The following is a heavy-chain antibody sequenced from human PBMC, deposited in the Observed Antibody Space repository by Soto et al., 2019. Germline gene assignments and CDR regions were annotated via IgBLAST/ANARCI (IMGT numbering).Heavy chain of an antibody. J-gene: IGHJ6*02. Sequence: GGSLRLSCAASGFTFSSYAMSWVRQAPGKGLEWVSAISGSGGSTYYADSVKGRFTISRDNSKNTLYLQMNSLRAEDTAVYYCAIGSGSYYTYYYYGMDVWGQGTTVTVSS. CDR1: GFTFSSYA. CDR3: AIGSGSYYTYYYYGMDV. CDR2: ISGSGGST. D-gene: IGHD3-10*01. V-gene: IGHV3-23*01.